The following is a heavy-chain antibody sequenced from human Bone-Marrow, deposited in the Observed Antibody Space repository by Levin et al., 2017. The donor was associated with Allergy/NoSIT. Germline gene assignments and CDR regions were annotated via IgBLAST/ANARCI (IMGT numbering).Heavy chain of an antibody. CDR1: GFTFSNAW. J-gene: IGHJ6*02. CDR3: TTALNHYQYYYYYGMDV. CDR2: IKSKTDGGTT. V-gene: IGHV3-15*01. Sequence: AGGSLRLSCAASGFTFSNAWMSWVRQAPGKGLEWVGRIKSKTDGGTTDYAAPVKGRFTISRDDSKNTLYLQMNSLKTEDTAVYYCTTALNHYQYYYYYGMDVWGQGTTVTVSS. D-gene: IGHD1-14*01.